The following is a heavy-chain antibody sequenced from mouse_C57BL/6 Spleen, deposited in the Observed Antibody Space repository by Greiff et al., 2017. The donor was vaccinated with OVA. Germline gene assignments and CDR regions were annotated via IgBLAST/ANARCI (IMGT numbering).Heavy chain of an antibody. Sequence: QVQLQQPGAELVKPGASVKMSCKASGYTFTSYWITWVKQRPGQGLEWIGDIYPGSGSTNYNEKFKSKATLTVDTSSSTAYMQLSSLTSEDSAVYYCARWRFDYGSSYGYWGQGTTLTVSS. J-gene: IGHJ2*01. CDR2: IYPGSGST. V-gene: IGHV1-55*01. CDR1: GYTFTSYW. CDR3: ARWRFDYGSSYGY. D-gene: IGHD1-1*01.